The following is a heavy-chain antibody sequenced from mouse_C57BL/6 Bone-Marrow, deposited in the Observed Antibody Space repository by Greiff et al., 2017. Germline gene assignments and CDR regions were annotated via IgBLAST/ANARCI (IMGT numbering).Heavy chain of an antibody. Sequence: VQLQQSGPELVKPGDSVKISCKASGYSFTGYFMNWVMQSHGKSLEWIGRINPYNGDTFYNQKFKGKATLTVDKSSSTAHMALRSLTSEDSAVXECARCLYGKGDWYFDVWGTGTTVTVSS. CDR3: ARCLYGKGDWYFDV. D-gene: IGHD2-1*01. CDR2: INPYNGDT. CDR1: GYSFTGYF. V-gene: IGHV1-20*01. J-gene: IGHJ1*03.